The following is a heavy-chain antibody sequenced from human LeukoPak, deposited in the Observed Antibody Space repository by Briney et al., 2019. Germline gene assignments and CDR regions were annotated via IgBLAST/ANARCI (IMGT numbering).Heavy chain of an antibody. CDR1: GFTFSDYY. CDR3: ARAGYCSSTSCPLLYYYGMDV. V-gene: IGHV3-11*06. D-gene: IGHD2-2*01. CDR2: ISSSSSYT. Sequence: GASLRLSCAASGFTFSDYYMSWIRQAPGKGLEWVSYISSSSSYTNYADSVKGRFTISRDNAKNSLYLQMNSLRAEDTAVYYCARAGYCSSTSCPLLYYYGMDVWGKGTTVTVSS. J-gene: IGHJ6*04.